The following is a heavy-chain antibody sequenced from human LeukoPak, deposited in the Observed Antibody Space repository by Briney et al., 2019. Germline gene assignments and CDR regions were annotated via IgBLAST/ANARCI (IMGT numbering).Heavy chain of an antibody. V-gene: IGHV3-30*18. D-gene: IGHD4-17*01. J-gene: IGHJ6*02. Sequence: GGSLRLSCAASGFTFSSYGMHWVRQAPGKGLEWVAVISYDGSNKYYADSVKGRFTISRDNSKNTLYLQMNSLRAEDTAVYYCAKDLTVTTSQYYYGMDVWGQGTTVTVSS. CDR2: ISYDGSNK. CDR1: GFTFSSYG. CDR3: AKDLTVTTSQYYYGMDV.